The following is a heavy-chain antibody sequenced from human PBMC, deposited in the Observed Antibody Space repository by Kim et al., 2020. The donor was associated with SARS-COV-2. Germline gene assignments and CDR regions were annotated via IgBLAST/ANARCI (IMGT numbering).Heavy chain of an antibody. CDR3: AKSRVRDYAFDI. CDR1: GFTFSSYA. V-gene: IGHV3-23*01. Sequence: GGSLRLSCAASGFTFSSYAMSWVRQAPGKGLACVSAISGSGGSTYYADPVMGRFTISRDNSKNTLYLQLNSLRAKDTAVHYCAKSRVRDYAFDIWGQGT. J-gene: IGHJ3*02. D-gene: IGHD3-10*01. CDR2: ISGSGGST.